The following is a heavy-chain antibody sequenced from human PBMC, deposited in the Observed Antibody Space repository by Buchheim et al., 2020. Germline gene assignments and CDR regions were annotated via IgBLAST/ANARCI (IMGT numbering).Heavy chain of an antibody. CDR3: STEFCSGGSCYWYLDL. Sequence: EVQLVESGGGLVKPGGSLSLSCAASGFTFSDAWVNWVRQTPGRGLEWVGRIKSKADGGATDYAVDGTGRFTIQRDEARRTLYLQLNSLKTEDTAIYYCSTEFCSGGSCYWYLDLWGRGTL. J-gene: IGHJ2*01. D-gene: IGHD2-15*01. V-gene: IGHV3-15*07. CDR1: GFTFSDAW. CDR2: IKSKADGGAT.